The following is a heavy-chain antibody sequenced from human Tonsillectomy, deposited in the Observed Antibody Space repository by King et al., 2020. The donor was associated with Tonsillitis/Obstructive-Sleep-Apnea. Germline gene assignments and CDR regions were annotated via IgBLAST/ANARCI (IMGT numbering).Heavy chain of an antibody. CDR2: INPSGGST. Sequence: QLVQSGAEVKKPGASVKVSCMASGYTFTRYYIHWVRQAPRQGLEWMGIINPSGGSTTYAQKFQGRVTMTRDTSTSTVYMDLSSLRSEDTAVYYCAGEVPPRAFDYWGQGSLVTVSS. CDR3: AGEVPPRAFDY. D-gene: IGHD1-26*01. V-gene: IGHV1-46*01. J-gene: IGHJ4*02. CDR1: GYTFTRYY.